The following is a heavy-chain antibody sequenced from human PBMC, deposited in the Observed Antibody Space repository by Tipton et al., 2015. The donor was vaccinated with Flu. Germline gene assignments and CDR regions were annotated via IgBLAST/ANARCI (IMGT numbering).Heavy chain of an antibody. J-gene: IGHJ1*01. D-gene: IGHD4-17*01. Sequence: GSLRLSCAASGFTFSDYYMSWIRQAPGKGLEWVSYISSSGSTIYYADSVKGRFTISRDNAKNSLYLQMNSLRAEDTAVYYCASDTVTEGYFQHWGQGTLVTVSS. CDR2: ISSSGSTI. CDR3: ASDTVTEGYFQH. CDR1: GFTFSDYY. V-gene: IGHV3-11*01.